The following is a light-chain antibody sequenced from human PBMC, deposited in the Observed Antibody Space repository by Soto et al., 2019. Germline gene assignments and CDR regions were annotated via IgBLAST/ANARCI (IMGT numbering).Light chain of an antibody. J-gene: IGKJ4*01. CDR3: QQTYSDIS. CDR1: LNIRSN. Sequence: EKVMTQSPATLSVSPGERATLSCRASLNIRSNLAWYQQKPGQAPRLLIFGASTRATGIPARFSGNGTGTEFTLTISSLQSEDFASYHCQQTYSDISFGGGTKV. CDR2: GAS. V-gene: IGKV3-15*01.